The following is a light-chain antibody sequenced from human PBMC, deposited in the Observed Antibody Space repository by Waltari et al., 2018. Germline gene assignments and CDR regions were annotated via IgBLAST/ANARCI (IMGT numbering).Light chain of an antibody. Sequence: QSVLTQPPSVSGAPGQRVTISCTGSSSNIGAGHDVHWYQQLPGRAPRPLISNNTTRPSGVPDRISGSNSGPSASLVITGVQAEDEAEFYCQSYDDSLSGYVFGGGTKLTVL. CDR3: QSYDDSLSGYV. J-gene: IGLJ3*02. V-gene: IGLV1-40*01. CDR1: SSNIGAGHD. CDR2: NNT.